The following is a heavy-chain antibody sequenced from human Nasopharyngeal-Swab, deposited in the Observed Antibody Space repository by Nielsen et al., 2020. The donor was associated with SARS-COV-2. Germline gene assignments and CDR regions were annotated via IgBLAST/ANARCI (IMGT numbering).Heavy chain of an antibody. V-gene: IGHV3-11*05. CDR1: GFTFSDYY. CDR3: AGDPSIAESTV. Sequence: GESLKISCAASGFTFSDYYMSWIRQAPGKGLEWVSYISSSSSYTNYADSVKGRFTISRDNAKNSLYLQMDSLRAEDTAVYYCAGDPSIAESTVWGQGTTVTVSS. D-gene: IGHD6-6*01. J-gene: IGHJ6*02. CDR2: ISSSSSYT.